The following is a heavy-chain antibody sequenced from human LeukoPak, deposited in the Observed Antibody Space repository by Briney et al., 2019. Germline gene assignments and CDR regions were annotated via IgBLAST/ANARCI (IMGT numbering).Heavy chain of an antibody. J-gene: IGHJ4*02. CDR3: ARPTYSGSYYLFDF. Sequence: WGSLCLSCAASGFTFSRYGMHWVCQAPGKGLEWVAVIWYDGSNKYYADSVKGRFTISRDNSKNTLYLQMNSLRAEDTAVYYCARPTYSGSYYLFDFGGQGTLVTVSS. CDR1: GFTFSRYG. V-gene: IGHV3-33*01. D-gene: IGHD1-26*01. CDR2: IWYDGSNK.